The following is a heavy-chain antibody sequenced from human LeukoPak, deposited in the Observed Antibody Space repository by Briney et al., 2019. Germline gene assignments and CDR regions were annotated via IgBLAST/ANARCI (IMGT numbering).Heavy chain of an antibody. J-gene: IGHJ4*02. V-gene: IGHV4-59*01. Sequence: PSETLSLTCTVSAVSITSYYWNWIRQPPGKGLEWIGYIYYSGSTVYNPSLKSRVTISAETSRNQFSLKLSSVTAADTAIYNCARDKVSGDSWGQGTLVTVSS. CDR1: AVSITSYY. CDR3: ARDKVSGDS. CDR2: IYYSGST.